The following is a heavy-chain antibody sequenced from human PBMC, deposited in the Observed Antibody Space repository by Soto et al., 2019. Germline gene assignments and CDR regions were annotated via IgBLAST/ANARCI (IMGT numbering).Heavy chain of an antibody. V-gene: IGHV4-39*01. CDR2: IYYSGST. J-gene: IGHJ4*02. D-gene: IGHD2-2*01. Sequence: QVQLQESGPGLVKPSETLSLTCTVSGGSISSSSYYWGWIRQPPGKGLEWIGSIYYSGSTYYNPSXAGXVXNSVDTSKHQFSLKLSSVTATDTAVYYCANAPYFDYWSQGTLVTVSS. CDR3: ANAPYFDY. CDR1: GGSISSSSYY.